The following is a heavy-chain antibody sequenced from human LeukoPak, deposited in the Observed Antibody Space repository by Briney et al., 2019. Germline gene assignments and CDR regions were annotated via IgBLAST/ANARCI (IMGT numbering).Heavy chain of an antibody. Sequence: ASVKVSCKASGYTFTSYYMHWVRQAPGQGLEWMGWINPNSAGTKYAQIFQGRVTMTRDTSINTAYMELTWLTSDDTAVYYCATTKGAVGGTPFDPWGQGTLVTVSS. CDR1: GYTFTSYY. J-gene: IGHJ5*02. V-gene: IGHV1-2*02. CDR2: INPNSAGT. CDR3: ATTKGAVGGTPFDP. D-gene: IGHD6-19*01.